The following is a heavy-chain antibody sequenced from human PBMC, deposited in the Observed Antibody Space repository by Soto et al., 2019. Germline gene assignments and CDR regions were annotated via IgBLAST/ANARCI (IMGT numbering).Heavy chain of an antibody. CDR3: ARARRDGGNSGGFFDY. Sequence: QVQLVQSGTEVKKPGSSVKVSCKASGGTFSNYAISWVRQAPGQGLEWMGGIIPVFGTANYAQKFQGRVTITADVYTNTAYMELRSLRSEDTAVDYCARARRDGGNSGGFFDYWGQGTLVTVSS. CDR1: GGTFSNYA. V-gene: IGHV1-69*01. J-gene: IGHJ4*02. CDR2: IIPVFGTA. D-gene: IGHD2-21*02.